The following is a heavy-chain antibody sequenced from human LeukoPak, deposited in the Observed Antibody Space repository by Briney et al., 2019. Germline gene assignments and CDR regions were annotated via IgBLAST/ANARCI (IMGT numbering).Heavy chain of an antibody. CDR2: INPGGTT. CDR3: ARAKSTVSTYFDS. V-gene: IGHV4-34*01. CDR1: GGSFSGYY. Sequence: SETLSLTCAVHGGSFSGYYWAWIRQPPGKGLEWIGEINPGGTTNYHPSLKRRVTTSADTSKSQFSLELRSVTAADTAVFYCARAKSTVSTYFDSWGQGSLVTVSS. D-gene: IGHD4-17*01. J-gene: IGHJ4*02.